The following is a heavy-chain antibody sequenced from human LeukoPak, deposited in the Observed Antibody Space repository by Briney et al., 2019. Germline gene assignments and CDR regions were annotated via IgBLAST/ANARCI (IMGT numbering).Heavy chain of an antibody. D-gene: IGHD6-13*01. CDR2: IYYSGST. CDR1: GGSISSSSYY. J-gene: IGHJ6*04. Sequence: PSETLSLTCTVSGGSISSSSYYWGWIRQPPGKGLEWIGSIYYSGSTYYNPSLKSRVTISVDTSKNQFSLKLSSVTAADTAVYYCARDRRGSSRLDVWGKGTTVTISS. V-gene: IGHV4-39*02. CDR3: ARDRRGSSRLDV.